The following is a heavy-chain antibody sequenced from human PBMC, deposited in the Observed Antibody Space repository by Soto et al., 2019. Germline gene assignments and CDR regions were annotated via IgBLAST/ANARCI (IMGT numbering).Heavy chain of an antibody. J-gene: IGHJ4*02. D-gene: IGHD3-22*01. CDR3: AALMYYYDSSGYRKYYFDY. V-gene: IGHV1-58*01. Sequence: QWLQQAREQRLEWIGWIVVGSGNTNYAQKFQERVTITRDMSTSTAYMELSSLRSEDTAVYYCAALMYYYDSSGYRKYYFDYWGQGTLVIVSS. CDR2: IVVGSGNT.